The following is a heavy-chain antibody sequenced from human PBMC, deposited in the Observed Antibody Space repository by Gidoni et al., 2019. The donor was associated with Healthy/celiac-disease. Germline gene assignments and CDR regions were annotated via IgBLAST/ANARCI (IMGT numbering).Heavy chain of an antibody. J-gene: IGHJ3*02. CDR2: INPSGGST. CDR3: ARDASHFGYSSGWYAFDI. D-gene: IGHD6-19*01. Sequence: QVQLVQSGAEVKKPGASVKVSCKASGYTFTSYYMHWVRQAPGQGLEWMGIINPSGGSTSYAQKFQGRVTMTRDTSTSTVYMELSSLRSEDTAVYYCARDASHFGYSSGWYAFDIWGQGTMVTVSS. CDR1: GYTFTSYY. V-gene: IGHV1-46*03.